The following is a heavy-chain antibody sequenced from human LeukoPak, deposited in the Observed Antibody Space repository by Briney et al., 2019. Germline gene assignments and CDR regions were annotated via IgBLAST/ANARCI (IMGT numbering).Heavy chain of an antibody. CDR1: GFTFDDYA. V-gene: IGHV3-9*01. CDR2: ISWNSDNI. Sequence: GGSLRLSCAASGFTFDDYAMHWVRQAPGKGLEWVSGISWNSDNIGYADSVKGRFTISRDNAKNTLYLQMNNLRAEDTAIYYCATDYYVSGSYYRLFYWGQGTLVTVSS. D-gene: IGHD3-10*01. CDR3: ATDYYVSGSYYRLFY. J-gene: IGHJ4*02.